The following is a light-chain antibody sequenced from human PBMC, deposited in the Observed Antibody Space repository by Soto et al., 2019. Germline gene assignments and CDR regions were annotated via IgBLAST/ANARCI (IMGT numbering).Light chain of an antibody. CDR3: QQYGSSVYT. Sequence: DIVLTQSPGTLSLSPGERATLSCRASQRVSTSQLAWYQQKPGQAPRLLIYDASSRATGIPDRFSGSGSGTDFTLTISRLEPEDCAMYYCQQYGSSVYTFGQGTKLEIK. CDR2: DAS. J-gene: IGKJ2*01. CDR1: QRVSTSQ. V-gene: IGKV3-20*01.